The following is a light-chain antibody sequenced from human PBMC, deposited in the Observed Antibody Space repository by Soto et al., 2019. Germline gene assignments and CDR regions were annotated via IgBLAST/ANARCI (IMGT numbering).Light chain of an antibody. V-gene: IGLV1-40*01. CDR1: NSNIGAGYP. CDR2: EAR. CDR3: SLYTSENTYV. Sequence: SVLTQPPSVTGAPGQRVTISCTGSNSNIGAGYPVHWYQQFPGAAPKLLIYEARNRPSGVPDRFSGSKSGNTASLTISGLQAADEADYYCSLYTSENTYVFGTGTKV. J-gene: IGLJ1*01.